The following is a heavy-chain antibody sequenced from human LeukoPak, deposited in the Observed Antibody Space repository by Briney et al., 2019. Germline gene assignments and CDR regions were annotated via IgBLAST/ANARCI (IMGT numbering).Heavy chain of an antibody. Sequence: PSETLSLTCTVSGGSISSSNYYWGWIRQPPGKGLEWIATIYYSGSTYYNPSLKSRVTISVDTPKNQFSLKLSSVTAADTAVYYCARISSGWPDYWGQGTLVTVSS. J-gene: IGHJ4*02. CDR3: ARISSGWPDY. CDR2: IYYSGST. D-gene: IGHD6-19*01. V-gene: IGHV4-39*01. CDR1: GGSISSSNYY.